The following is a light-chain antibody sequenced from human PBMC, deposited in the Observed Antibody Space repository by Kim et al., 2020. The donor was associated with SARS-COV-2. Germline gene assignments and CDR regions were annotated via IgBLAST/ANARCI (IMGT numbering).Light chain of an antibody. J-gene: IGKJ1*01. Sequence: SPGERATPSCRASQSVSSNLAWYQQIPGQAPRLLIYAAATRATGIPARFSGSGSGTEFTLTISSLQSEDFAVYYCQQYNNWPPWTFGQGTKVDIK. CDR1: QSVSSN. CDR2: AAA. V-gene: IGKV3-15*01. CDR3: QQYNNWPPWT.